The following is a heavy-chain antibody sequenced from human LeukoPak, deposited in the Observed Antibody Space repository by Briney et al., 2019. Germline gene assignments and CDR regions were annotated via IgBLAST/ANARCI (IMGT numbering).Heavy chain of an antibody. CDR3: ARSAGYTSGWYPY. Sequence: GGSLRLSCAASGFTFSSHWMHWVRQAPGKGLVWVSRINSDGSSTSYADSVKGRFTISRDNSKNTLYLQMNSLRAEDTAVYYCARSAGYTSGWYPYWGQGTLVTVSS. CDR2: INSDGSST. CDR1: GFTFSSHW. V-gene: IGHV3-74*01. D-gene: IGHD6-19*01. J-gene: IGHJ4*02.